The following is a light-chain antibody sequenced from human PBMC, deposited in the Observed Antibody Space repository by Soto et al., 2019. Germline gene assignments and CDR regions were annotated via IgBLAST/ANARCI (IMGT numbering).Light chain of an antibody. CDR2: AAS. V-gene: IGKV1-9*01. CDR1: QGISRY. J-gene: IGKJ4*01. CDR3: QHLHSYPLT. Sequence: GDRVNITCRATQGISRYLAWYQQKPGKAPKLLIFAASTLHSGVPSRFSGSGSGTEFTLTISSLQPEDFATYYCQHLHSYPLTFGGGTKVEIK.